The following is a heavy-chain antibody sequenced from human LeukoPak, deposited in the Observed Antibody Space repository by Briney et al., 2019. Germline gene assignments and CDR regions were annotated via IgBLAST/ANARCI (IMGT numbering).Heavy chain of an antibody. CDR2: ISGSGGST. V-gene: IGHV3-23*01. CDR1: GFTFTSYA. J-gene: IGHJ1*01. Sequence: LTGGSLRLSCAASGFTFTSYALSWVRQAPGKGLEWVSSISGSGGSTYYADSVKGRFTISRDNSKNTLYLQMSSLRAEDTAVYYCAEDLPNPGTSRHFQYWGQGTLVTVSS. CDR3: AEDLPNPGTSRHFQY. D-gene: IGHD2-8*01.